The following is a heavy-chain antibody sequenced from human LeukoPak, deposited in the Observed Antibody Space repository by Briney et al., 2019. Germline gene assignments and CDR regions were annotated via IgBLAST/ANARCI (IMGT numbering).Heavy chain of an antibody. CDR3: AKDDFGYSGSYLVPNYFDY. V-gene: IGHV3-30*02. CDR2: IRYDGSNK. J-gene: IGHJ4*02. Sequence: GGSLRLSCAASGFTFSSCGMHWVRQAPGKGLEWVAFIRYDGSNKYYADSVKGRFTISRDNSKNTLYLQMNSLRAEDTAVYYCAKDDFGYSGSYLVPNYFDYWGQGTLVTVSS. D-gene: IGHD1-26*01. CDR1: GFTFSSCG.